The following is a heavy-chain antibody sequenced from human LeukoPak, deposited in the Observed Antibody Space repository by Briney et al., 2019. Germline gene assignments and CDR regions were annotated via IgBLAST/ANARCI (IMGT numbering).Heavy chain of an antibody. CDR1: GGSFSGYY. V-gene: IGHV4-34*01. J-gene: IGHJ4*02. CDR3: ARRSTNGPPYYPEY. CDR2: INHSGST. D-gene: IGHD1/OR15-1a*01. Sequence: SETLSLTCAVYGGSFSGYYWSWIRQPPGKGLEWIGEINHSGSTNYNPSLKSRVSISVDTSNNQFSLKLNSVTAADTAVYYCARRSTNGPPYYPEYWGQGTPVTVSS.